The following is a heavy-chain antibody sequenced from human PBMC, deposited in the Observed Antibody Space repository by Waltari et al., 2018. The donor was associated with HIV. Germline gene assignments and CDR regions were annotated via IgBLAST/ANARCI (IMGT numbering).Heavy chain of an antibody. CDR1: GYKLGAYW. CDR3: ATTANYRMDV. J-gene: IGHJ6*02. Sequence: EVQLVQSGAEVKRPGEPLKISCEGSGYKLGAYWNAWVRPMPGKGLEWMGLSYPGGSDIRYSPSFQGQVTISADTSTNTAYLQWSSLKASDTAIYYCATTANYRMDVWGQGTTVTVSS. D-gene: IGHD2-8*01. CDR2: SYPGGSDI. V-gene: IGHV5-51*01.